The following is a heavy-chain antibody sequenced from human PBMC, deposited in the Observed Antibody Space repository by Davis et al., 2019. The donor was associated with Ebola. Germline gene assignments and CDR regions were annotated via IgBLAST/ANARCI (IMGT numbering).Heavy chain of an antibody. V-gene: IGHV3-48*02. CDR1: GFTFSSYS. Sequence: GESLKISCAASGFTFSSYSMNWVRQAPGKGLEWVSYISSSSSTIYYADSVKGRFTISRDNAKNSLYLQMNSLRDEDTAVYYCARDPTTVTTDNSDYWGQGTLVTVSS. CDR2: ISSSSSTI. D-gene: IGHD4-17*01. J-gene: IGHJ4*02. CDR3: ARDPTTVTTDNSDY.